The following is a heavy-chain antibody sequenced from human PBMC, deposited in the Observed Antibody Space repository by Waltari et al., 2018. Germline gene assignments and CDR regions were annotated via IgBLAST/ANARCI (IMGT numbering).Heavy chain of an antibody. Sequence: EVQRVESGGGLVQPGESLRLSCEASGFTFGSFWMHWVRHVSGKVLVWVSSISDDGSRICYADSVKGRFTISRDNAKNTLYLQMNRLRGDDTAVYYCVRGFSTSPSSYWGQGALVTVSS. CDR1: GFTFGSFW. J-gene: IGHJ4*02. V-gene: IGHV3-74*01. D-gene: IGHD2-2*01. CDR3: VRGFSTSPSSY. CDR2: ISDDGSRI.